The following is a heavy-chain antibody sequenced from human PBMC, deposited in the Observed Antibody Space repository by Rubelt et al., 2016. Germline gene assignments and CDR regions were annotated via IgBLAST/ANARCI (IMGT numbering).Heavy chain of an antibody. Sequence: VQLVESGGGVVQPGRSLRLSCAASGFTFSSYAMSWVRQAPGKGLEWVSAISGSGGSTYYADSVKGRFTISRDNSKNTLYLQMNSLRAEDTAVYYCAPNSGSYSVHNWFDPWGQGTLVTVSS. D-gene: IGHD1-26*01. V-gene: IGHV3-23*04. CDR1: GFTFSSYA. J-gene: IGHJ5*02. CDR3: APNSGSYSVHNWFDP. CDR2: ISGSGGST.